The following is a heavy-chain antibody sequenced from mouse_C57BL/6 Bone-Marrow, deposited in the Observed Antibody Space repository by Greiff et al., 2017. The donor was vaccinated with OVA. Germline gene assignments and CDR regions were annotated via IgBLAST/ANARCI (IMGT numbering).Heavy chain of an antibody. J-gene: IGHJ1*03. CDR1: GYTFTSYW. Sequence: VQLQQPGAELVKPGASVKLSCKASGYTFTSYWMHWVKQRPGQGLEWIGMIHPNSGSTNYNEKFKSKATLTVDKSSSTAYMQLSSLTSEDSAVYYCASHYYGSLYWYFDVWGTGTTVTVSS. D-gene: IGHD1-1*01. CDR3: ASHYYGSLYWYFDV. CDR2: IHPNSGST. V-gene: IGHV1-64*01.